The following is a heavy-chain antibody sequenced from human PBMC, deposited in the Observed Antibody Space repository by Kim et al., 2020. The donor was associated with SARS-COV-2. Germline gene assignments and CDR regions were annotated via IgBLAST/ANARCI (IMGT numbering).Heavy chain of an antibody. CDR3: AKVPSIYYGSGKRHYYG. CDR1: GFTFSTYA. J-gene: IGHJ6*01. Sequence: GGSLRLSCAASGFTFSTYAMSWVRQAPGKGLVWVSLIRDTGGSTYYTDSVKGRFTISRDNSKNVLYLQMNTLRVEDTAVYYCAKVPSIYYGSGKRHYYG. CDR2: IRDTGGST. V-gene: IGHV3-23*01. D-gene: IGHD3-10*01.